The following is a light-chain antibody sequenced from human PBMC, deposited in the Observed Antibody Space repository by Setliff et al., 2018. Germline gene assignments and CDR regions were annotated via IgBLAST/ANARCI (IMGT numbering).Light chain of an antibody. CDR1: QTIDNW. CDR3: QQANSFPLT. CDR2: EAS. Sequence: DIQMTQSPSTLSASVGDRVTITCRASQTIDNWLAWYQQKPGRAPKLLIYEASNLETGVPSRFSGSGSGTDFTLTISSLQPEDFATYYCQQANSFPLTFGGGTKVDIK. J-gene: IGKJ4*01. V-gene: IGKV1-5*03.